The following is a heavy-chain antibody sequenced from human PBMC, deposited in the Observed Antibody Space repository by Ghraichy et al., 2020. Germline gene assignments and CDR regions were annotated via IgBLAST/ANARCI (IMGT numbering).Heavy chain of an antibody. CDR2: ISSSSSYI. V-gene: IGHV3-21*01. Sequence: GGSLRLSCAASGFTFSSYSMNWVRQAPGKGLEWVSSISSSSSYIYYADSVKGRFTISRDNAKNSLYLQMNSLRAEDTAVYYCARDRVGLPGYFDYWGQGTLVTVSS. D-gene: IGHD5-12*01. CDR1: GFTFSSYS. CDR3: ARDRVGLPGYFDY. J-gene: IGHJ4*02.